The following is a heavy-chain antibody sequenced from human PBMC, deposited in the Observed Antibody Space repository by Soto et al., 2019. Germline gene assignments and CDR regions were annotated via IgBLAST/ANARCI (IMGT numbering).Heavy chain of an antibody. Sequence: SETLSLTCTVSGGSISSYYWSWIRQPPGKGLEWIGYIYYSGSTNHNPSLKSRVTISVDTSKKQFSLKLSSVTAADTAVYYCGGSYSVPFYIDYSGQATLVTVSS. V-gene: IGHV4-59*01. CDR3: GGSYSVPFYIDY. CDR2: IYYSGST. D-gene: IGHD3-10*01. CDR1: GGSISSYY. J-gene: IGHJ4*02.